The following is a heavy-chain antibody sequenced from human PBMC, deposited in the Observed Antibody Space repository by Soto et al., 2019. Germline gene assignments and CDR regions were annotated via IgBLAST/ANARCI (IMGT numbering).Heavy chain of an antibody. J-gene: IGHJ6*02. CDR2: XXRXGXXX. D-gene: IGHD1-1*01. Sequence: PGWSLRLSCVGCGFRVSDYALDWVPQAPGQGLEWXSNXXRXGXXXNXXVSVRGRFSTSRDNTRNSFDLNMDSLRVGDTATYYCVRGTPTPGLDIWGRGTTVTVSS. V-gene: IGHV3-7*03. CDR1: GFRVSDYA. CDR3: VRGTPTPGLDI.